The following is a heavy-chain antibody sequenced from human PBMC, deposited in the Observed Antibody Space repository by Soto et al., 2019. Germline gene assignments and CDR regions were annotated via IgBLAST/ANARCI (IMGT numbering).Heavy chain of an antibody. CDR2: ISGSGGST. J-gene: IGHJ6*02. CDR1: GFTFSSYA. D-gene: IGHD1-1*01. CDR3: AKRGVRYYYYGMDV. Sequence: GGSLRLSCAASGFTFSSYAMSWVRQAPGKGLEWVSAISGSGGSTYYADSVKGRFTISRDNSKNTLYLQMNSLRAEDTAVYYCAKRGVRYYYYGMDVWGQGTTVTVSS. V-gene: IGHV3-23*01.